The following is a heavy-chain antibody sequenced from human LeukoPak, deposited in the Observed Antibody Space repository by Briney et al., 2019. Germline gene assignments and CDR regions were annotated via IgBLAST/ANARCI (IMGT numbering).Heavy chain of an antibody. CDR1: GCTFTGYY. CDR3: ARASTISQATTPGY. V-gene: IGHV1-2*02. Sequence: ASVKVSCKASGCTFTGYYMHWVRQAPGQGLEWMGWINPNSGGTNYAQKFQGRVTMTRDTSISTAYMELSRLRSDDTAVYYCARASTISQATTPGYWGQGTLVTVSS. D-gene: IGHD3-9*01. J-gene: IGHJ4*02. CDR2: INPNSGGT.